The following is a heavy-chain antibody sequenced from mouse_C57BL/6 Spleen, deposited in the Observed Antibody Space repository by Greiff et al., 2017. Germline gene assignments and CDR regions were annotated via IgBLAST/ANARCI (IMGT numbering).Heavy chain of an antibody. CDR3: ARDAVPDY. D-gene: IGHD1-1*01. J-gene: IGHJ2*01. Sequence: EVQRVESGGGLVKPGGSLKLSCAASGFTFSSYAMSWVRQTPEKRLEWVATISDGGSYTYYPDNVKGRFTISRDNAKNNLYLQMSHLKSEDTAMYYCARDAVPDYWGQGTTLTVSS. CDR1: GFTFSSYA. CDR2: ISDGGSYT. V-gene: IGHV5-4*01.